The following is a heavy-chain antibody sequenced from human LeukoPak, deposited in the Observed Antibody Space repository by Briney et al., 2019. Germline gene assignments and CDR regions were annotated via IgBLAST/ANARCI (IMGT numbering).Heavy chain of an antibody. CDR3: ARGGPYYYDSSGYYYLDY. Sequence: PGGSLRLSCAASGFTFSDYYMSWLRQAPGKGLEWVSYISSSGSTIYYADSVKGRFTISRDNAKNSLYLQMNSLRAEDTAVYYCARGGPYYYDSSGYYYLDYWGQGTLVTVSS. J-gene: IGHJ4*02. CDR1: GFTFSDYY. D-gene: IGHD3-22*01. CDR2: ISSSGSTI. V-gene: IGHV3-11*04.